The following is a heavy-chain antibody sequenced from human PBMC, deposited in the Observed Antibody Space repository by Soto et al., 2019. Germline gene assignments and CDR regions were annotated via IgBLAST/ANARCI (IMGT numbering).Heavy chain of an antibody. V-gene: IGHV3-7*01. CDR1: GFTFSSHW. D-gene: IGHD3-16*02. CDR3: ARAYYDYIWGSYPLVY. Sequence: PGGSLRLSCAASGFTFSSHWRSWVRQAPGKGLEWLASIKQDGSEKHYVDSVKGRFTISRDNAKNSLYLQMNSLRVEDTAVYYCARAYYDYIWGSYPLVYWGQGTLVTVSS. J-gene: IGHJ4*02. CDR2: IKQDGSEK.